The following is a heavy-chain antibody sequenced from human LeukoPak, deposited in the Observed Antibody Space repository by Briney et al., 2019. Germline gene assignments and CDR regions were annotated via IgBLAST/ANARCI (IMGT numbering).Heavy chain of an antibody. Sequence: GGSLRLSCAASGFTFSTYAMSWIRQAPGKGLEWVSVVSGTGGRTYYADSVKGRFTISRDNSKNTLYLQMNSLRAEDTAVYYCAKLVNYWGQGLLVTVSS. J-gene: IGHJ4*02. CDR2: VSGTGGRT. CDR3: AKLVNY. CDR1: GFTFSTYA. V-gene: IGHV3-23*01. D-gene: IGHD2-21*01.